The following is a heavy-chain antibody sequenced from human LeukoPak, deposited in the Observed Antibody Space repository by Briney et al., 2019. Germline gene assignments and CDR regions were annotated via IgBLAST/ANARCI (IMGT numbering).Heavy chain of an antibody. CDR1: GFTFGSYG. D-gene: IGHD3-22*01. J-gene: IGHJ4*02. CDR3: ARESESYDSSGSTFNY. CDR2: IRYDGSNK. Sequence: GGSLRLSCAVSGFTFGSYGMHWVRQAPGKGLEWVAFIRYDGSNKFYADSVKGRFTISRDNSKNTLFLQMNSLRAEDTAVYYCARESESYDSSGSTFNYWGQGTLVTVSS. V-gene: IGHV3-30*02.